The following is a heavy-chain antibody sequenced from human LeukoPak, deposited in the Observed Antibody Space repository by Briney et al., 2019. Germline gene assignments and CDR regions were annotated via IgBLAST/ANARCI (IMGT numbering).Heavy chain of an antibody. CDR3: ARGVDTTMVKGGYYYYYMDV. J-gene: IGHJ6*03. D-gene: IGHD5-18*01. V-gene: IGHV1-69*06. CDR2: IIPVFSTA. Sequence: SVKVSCKASGDTFSNYAISWVRQAPGQGLEWMGGIIPVFSTADYAQMFQGRVTITANKSTSTVYMELSSLRSEDTAVYYCARGVDTTMVKGGYYYYYMDVWGRGTTVTVSS. CDR1: GDTFSNYA.